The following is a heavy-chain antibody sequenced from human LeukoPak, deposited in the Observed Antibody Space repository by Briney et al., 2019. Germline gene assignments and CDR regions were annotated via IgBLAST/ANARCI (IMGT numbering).Heavy chain of an antibody. J-gene: IGHJ6*03. V-gene: IGHV1-8*01. D-gene: IGHD6-19*01. CDR2: MNPNSGST. Sequence: ASVTVSCKASGYTFTSYDINWVRQATGQGLEWMGWMNPNSGSTGYSQKFQGRVTMTRNTSTSTAYMELSSLRSEDTAVYYCARGTSGWYQYYYYYMDVWGKGTTVTVSS. CDR3: ARGTSGWYQYYYYYMDV. CDR1: GYTFTSYD.